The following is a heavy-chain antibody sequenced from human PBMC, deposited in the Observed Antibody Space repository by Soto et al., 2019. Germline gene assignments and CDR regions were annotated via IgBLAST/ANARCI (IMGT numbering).Heavy chain of an antibody. CDR2: IYPGDSDT. J-gene: IGHJ6*02. CDR1: GYSFTSYW. V-gene: IGHV5-51*01. Sequence: GEPLKISCKGAGYSFTSYWIGWVRQMPGKGLEWMGIIYPGDSDTRHSPSFQGQVTISADKSISTAYLQWSSLKASDTAMYYCARRGEYCSSTSCSYRMDVWGQGTTVTVSS. CDR3: ARRGEYCSSTSCSYRMDV. D-gene: IGHD2-2*01.